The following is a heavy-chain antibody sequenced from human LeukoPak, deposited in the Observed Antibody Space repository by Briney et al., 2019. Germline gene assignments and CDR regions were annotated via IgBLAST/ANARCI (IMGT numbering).Heavy chain of an antibody. V-gene: IGHV5-51*01. CDR3: ARQSGTAAGGGYGMDV. CDR2: IYPTDSDT. J-gene: IGHJ6*02. CDR1: GYSFPSYW. D-gene: IGHD6-13*01. Sequence: KLGESLKISCKGSGYSFPSYWIGWVRQLPGKGLEWMGNIYPTDSDTRYSPSFQGQVTISADKSISTAYLQWSSLKASDTAMYYCARQSGTAAGGGYGMDVWGQGTTVTVSS.